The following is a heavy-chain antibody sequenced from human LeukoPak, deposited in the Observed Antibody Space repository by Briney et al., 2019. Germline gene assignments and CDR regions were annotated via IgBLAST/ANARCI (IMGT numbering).Heavy chain of an antibody. J-gene: IGHJ6*03. CDR1: GFTVSSNS. V-gene: IGHV3-53*01. CDR3: AKDRVGVTNFFDYLDV. CDR2: IYSDNT. D-gene: IGHD1-26*01. Sequence: PGGSLRLSCTVSGFTVSSNSMSWVRQAPGKGLEWVSFIYSDNTHYSDSVKGRFTISRDNSKNTLYLQMNSLRAEDTAIYYCAKDRVGVTNFFDYLDVWGRGTTVTISS.